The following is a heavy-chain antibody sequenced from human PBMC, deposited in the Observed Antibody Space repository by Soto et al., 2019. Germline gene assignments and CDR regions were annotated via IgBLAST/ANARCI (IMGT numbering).Heavy chain of an antibody. J-gene: IGHJ6*02. V-gene: IGHV3-48*02. CDR1: GFTFSSYS. CDR2: ISSSSSTI. D-gene: IGHD1-20*01. CDR3: ASIFITGIHYYYYYGMDV. Sequence: EVQLVESGGGLVQPGGSLRLSCAASGFTFSSYSMNWVRQAPGKGLEWVSYISSSSSTIYYADSVKGRFTISRDNAKNSLYLQMNSLRHEDSAVYYCASIFITGIHYYYYYGMDVWGQGTTVTVSS.